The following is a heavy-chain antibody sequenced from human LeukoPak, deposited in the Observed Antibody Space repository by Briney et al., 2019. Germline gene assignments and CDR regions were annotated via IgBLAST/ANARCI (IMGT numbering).Heavy chain of an antibody. CDR3: AKDRGDCSGTSCYLSD. CDR1: GFTFSSYA. Sequence: GGPLRLSCAASGFTFSSYAMTWVRQAPGKGLEWVSAISTTGGGTYYADSVKGRFTISRDNSKNTLYLQMNSLRAEDTAVYSCAKDRGDCSGTSCYLSDWGQGTLVTVPS. V-gene: IGHV3-23*01. J-gene: IGHJ4*02. D-gene: IGHD2-2*01. CDR2: ISTTGGGT.